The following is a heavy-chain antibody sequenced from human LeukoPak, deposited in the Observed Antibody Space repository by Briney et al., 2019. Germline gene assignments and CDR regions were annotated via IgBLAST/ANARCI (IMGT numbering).Heavy chain of an antibody. D-gene: IGHD5-24*01. CDR1: GGTFSSYA. CDR2: IIPIFGTA. J-gene: IGHJ4*02. V-gene: IGHV1-69*13. Sequence: ASVKVSCKASGGTFSSYAISWVRQAPGQGLEWMGGIIPIFGTANYAQKFQSRVTITADESTSTAYMELSSLRSEDTAVYYCAISRDGYNLVNYFDYWGQGTLVTVSS. CDR3: AISRDGYNLVNYFDY.